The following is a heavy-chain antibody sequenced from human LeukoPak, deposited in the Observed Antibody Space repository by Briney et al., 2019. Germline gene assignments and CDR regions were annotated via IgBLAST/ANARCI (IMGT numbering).Heavy chain of an antibody. J-gene: IGHJ6*02. D-gene: IGHD2-21*02. CDR2: IHYTGST. Sequence: SETLSLTCLVSGGSISGSHWSWIRQPPGKGLEWIGYIHYTGSTDYNPSLRSRVTLSIDMSKNQFSLRLSSVTAADTAVYYCARTGGDCSSGLCYYAMDVWGQGTTVTVSS. V-gene: IGHV4-59*01. CDR3: ARTGGDCSSGLCYYAMDV. CDR1: GGSISGSH.